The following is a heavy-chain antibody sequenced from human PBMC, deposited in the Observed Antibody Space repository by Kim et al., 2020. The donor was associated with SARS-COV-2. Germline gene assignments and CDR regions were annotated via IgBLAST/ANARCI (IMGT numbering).Heavy chain of an antibody. J-gene: IGHJ6*02. V-gene: IGHV4-59*01. CDR3: ARAYYHDSSGYYGPYYYYYGMDV. CDR1: GGSISSYY. Sequence: SETLSLTCTVSGGSISSYYWSWIRQPPGKGLEWIGYIYYSGSTNYNPSLKSRVTISVDTSKNQFSLKLSSVTAADTAVYYCARAYYHDSSGYYGPYYYYYGMDVWGQGTTVTVSS. CDR2: IYYSGST. D-gene: IGHD3-22*01.